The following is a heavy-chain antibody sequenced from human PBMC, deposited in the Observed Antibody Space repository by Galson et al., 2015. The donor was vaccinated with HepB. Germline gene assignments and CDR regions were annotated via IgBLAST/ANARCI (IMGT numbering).Heavy chain of an antibody. CDR2: INPSGGST. V-gene: IGHV1-46*01. CDR3: ARDPGLRSPVGSYDH. Sequence: SVKVSCKASGYTFTSDYMHWVRQAPGQGLEWMGIINPSGGSTSDAQKFQGRVTITRDTSTSTVYMELSSLRSEDTVVYYCARDPGLRSPVGSYDHWGQGTLVTVSS. J-gene: IGHJ5*02. CDR1: GYTFTSDY. D-gene: IGHD5-12*01.